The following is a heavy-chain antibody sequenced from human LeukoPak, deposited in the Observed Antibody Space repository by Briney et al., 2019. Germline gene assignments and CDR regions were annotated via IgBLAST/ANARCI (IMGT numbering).Heavy chain of an antibody. Sequence: PGGSLRLSCAASGFTFSSYGMHWVRQAPGKGLEWVAVISYDGSNKYYADSVKGRFTISRDNSKNTLYLQMNSLRAEDTAVYYCAKEPDIAAADNWFDPWGQGTLVTVSS. V-gene: IGHV3-30*18. CDR3: AKEPDIAAADNWFDP. CDR1: GFTFSSYG. J-gene: IGHJ5*02. D-gene: IGHD6-13*01. CDR2: ISYDGSNK.